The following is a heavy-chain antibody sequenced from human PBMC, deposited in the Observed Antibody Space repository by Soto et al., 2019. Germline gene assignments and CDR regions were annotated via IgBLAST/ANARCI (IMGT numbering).Heavy chain of an antibody. CDR2: ICGNSGST. D-gene: IGHD4-17*01. CDR3: ARAPLGDFHYFDS. CDR1: GFPFSSYA. J-gene: IGHJ4*02. Sequence: GGSLRLSCAASGFPFSSYAMSWVRQAPGKGLEWVSAICGNSGSTYFADSVKGRFTISRDNSKSTLYLQMNGLRGDDTAVYYCARAPLGDFHYFDSWGQGTLVTVSS. V-gene: IGHV3-23*01.